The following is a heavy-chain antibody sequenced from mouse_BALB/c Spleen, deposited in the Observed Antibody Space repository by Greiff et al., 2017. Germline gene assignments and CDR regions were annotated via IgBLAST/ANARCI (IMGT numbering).Heavy chain of an antibody. CDR1: GYSITSDYA. J-gene: IGHJ2*01. CDR2: ISYSGST. CDR3: ARRGIYYGNYVDY. Sequence: VQLQQSGPGLVKPSQSLSLTCTVTGYSITSDYAWNWIRQFPGNKLEWMGYISYSGSTSYNPSLKSRISITRDTSKNQFFLQLNSVTTEDTATYYCARRGIYYGNYVDYWGQGTTLTVSS. D-gene: IGHD2-1*01. V-gene: IGHV3-2*02.